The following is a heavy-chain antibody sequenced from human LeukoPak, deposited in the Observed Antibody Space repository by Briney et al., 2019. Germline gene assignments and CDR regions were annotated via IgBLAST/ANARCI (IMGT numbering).Heavy chain of an antibody. CDR3: ARDSGSGNWFDP. CDR1: GFTFSTYW. D-gene: IGHD3-10*01. CDR2: INQDGSAK. J-gene: IGHJ5*02. V-gene: IGHV3-7*05. Sequence: TGGSLRLSCAASGFTFSTYWMSWVRQAPGKGLEWVANINQDGSAKYYVDSVKGRFTISRDNDKKSLFLQMNSLRAEDTAVYYCARDSGSGNWFDPWGQGTLVTVSS.